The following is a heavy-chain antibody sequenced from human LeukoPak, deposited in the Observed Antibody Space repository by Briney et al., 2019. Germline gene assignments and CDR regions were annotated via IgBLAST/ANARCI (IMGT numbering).Heavy chain of an antibody. CDR1: GFTFSSYA. Sequence: GGSLRLSCAASGFTFSSYAMLWVRQAPGKGLEWVAVISYDGSNKYYADSVKGRFTISRDNSKNTLYLQMNSLRAEDTAVCYCARERMVRAIFDYWGQGTLVTVSS. V-gene: IGHV3-30*01. J-gene: IGHJ4*02. CDR2: ISYDGSNK. D-gene: IGHD3-10*01. CDR3: ARERMVRAIFDY.